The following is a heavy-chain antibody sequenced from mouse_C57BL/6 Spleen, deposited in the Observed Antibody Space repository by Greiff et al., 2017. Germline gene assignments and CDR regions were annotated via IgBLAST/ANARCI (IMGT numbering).Heavy chain of an antibody. V-gene: IGHV1-55*01. CDR3: ARGITTQWGFAC. J-gene: IGHJ3*01. CDR1: GYTFTSYW. Sequence: QVQLQQPGAELVKPGASVKMSCKASGYTFTSYWITWVKQRPGQGLEWIGDIYPGSGSTNYNEKFKSKATLTVDTSSSTAYMQLSSLTSEDSAVYYCARGITTQWGFACWGQGTLVTVSA. D-gene: IGHD1-1*01. CDR2: IYPGSGST.